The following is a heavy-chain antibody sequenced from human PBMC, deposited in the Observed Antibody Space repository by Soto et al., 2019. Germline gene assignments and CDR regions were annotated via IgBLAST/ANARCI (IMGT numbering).Heavy chain of an antibody. D-gene: IGHD1-26*01. Sequence: QVQLVQSGAEVKQPGASVRVSCRASRYTFTGYYMHWVRQAPGQGLEWMGWINPNNGGTNYAQKFQGRVTMTSDTSISTAYMELNSLRFDDTAVYYCAAPEGYSGSYFDYWGQGTLVTVSS. V-gene: IGHV1-2*02. CDR1: RYTFTGYY. CDR3: AAPEGYSGSYFDY. CDR2: INPNNGGT. J-gene: IGHJ4*02.